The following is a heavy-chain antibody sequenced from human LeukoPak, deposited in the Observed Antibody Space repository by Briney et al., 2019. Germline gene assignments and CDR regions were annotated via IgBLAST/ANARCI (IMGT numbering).Heavy chain of an antibody. CDR3: ARAPRVTMIIVTPGAFDM. CDR2: MYYNGST. CDR1: TGSFSSGPYY. J-gene: IGHJ3*02. Sequence: SDTLSLTCTVSTGSFSSGPYYWSWIRQPPGKGLEWIGYMYYNGSTNYNPSLKSRVTISVDTSKKRFSLKLSSVTAADTAMYYCARAPRVTMIIVTPGAFDMWGQGTMVTVSS. D-gene: IGHD3-22*01. V-gene: IGHV4-61*01.